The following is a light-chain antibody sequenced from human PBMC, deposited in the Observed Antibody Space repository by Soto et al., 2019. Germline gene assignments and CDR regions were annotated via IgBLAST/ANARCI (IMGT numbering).Light chain of an antibody. J-gene: IGLJ1*01. CDR2: NVN. CDR1: SSDVGGYNY. V-gene: IGLV2-14*03. Sequence: QSALTQPASVSGSPGQSITISCTGTSSDVGGYNYVSWYQQRSGKAPKLMLYNVNNRPSGVSNRFSASKSGSTASLTISGLQAEDEADYSCSSYTSSDTYVFGTGTKVTVL. CDR3: SSYTSSDTYV.